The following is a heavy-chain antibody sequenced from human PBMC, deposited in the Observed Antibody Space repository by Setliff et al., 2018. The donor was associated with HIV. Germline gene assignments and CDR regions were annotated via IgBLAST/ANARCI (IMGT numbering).Heavy chain of an antibody. V-gene: IGHV4-31*03. CDR3: ASGRGAKGGYDYFGS. J-gene: IGHJ4*02. CDR1: CDSISSGGYY. Sequence: KTSETLSLTCTVSCDSISSGGYYWSWIRQLPGKGLEWIGYIYYSGATYYNPSLKNRVTISLDTSKSQFSLKLTSVTAADTALYYCASGRGAKGGYDYFGSWGQGTLVTVSS. D-gene: IGHD5-12*01. CDR2: IYYSGAT.